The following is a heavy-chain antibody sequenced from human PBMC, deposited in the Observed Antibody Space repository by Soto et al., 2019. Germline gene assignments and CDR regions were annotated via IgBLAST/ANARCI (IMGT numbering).Heavy chain of an antibody. J-gene: IGHJ4*02. CDR2: IKQDGSEK. V-gene: IGHV3-7*01. D-gene: IGHD3-10*01. Sequence: EVQLVESGGGLVQPGGSLRLSCAASGFTFSSYWMSWVRQAPGKGLEWVANIKQDGSEKYYVDSVKGRFTISRDNAKNSLYLQMNSLRAEDTAVYYCVPSGYYYGSGGPVYWGQGTLVTVSS. CDR3: VPSGYYYGSGGPVY. CDR1: GFTFSSYW.